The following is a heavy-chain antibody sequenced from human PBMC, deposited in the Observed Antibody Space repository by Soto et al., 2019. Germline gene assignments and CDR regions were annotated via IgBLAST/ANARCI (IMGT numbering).Heavy chain of an antibody. V-gene: IGHV1-8*02. D-gene: IGHD1-1*01. Sequence: ASVKVSCKASGYTFTIYDINWVRQATGQGLEWMGWMNRIRGNTGYAQKFQGRVTMTRDTSISTAYMELSSVRSEDTAVYYWATPRERGSGFLWGQGTLVTVSS. J-gene: IGHJ4*02. CDR1: GYTFTIYD. CDR2: MNRIRGNT. CDR3: ATPRERGSGFL.